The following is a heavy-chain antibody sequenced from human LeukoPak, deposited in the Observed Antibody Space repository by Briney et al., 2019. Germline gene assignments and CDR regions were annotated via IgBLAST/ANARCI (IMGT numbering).Heavy chain of an antibody. V-gene: IGHV4-59*13. Sequence: SETLSLTCTVSGGSISSYYWSWLRQPPGKGLEWIGYIYYSGSTNYNPSLKSRLTISIDTSKNQFSLKLSSVTAADTAVYYCARSRDYYGGYFDYWGQGTLVTVSS. D-gene: IGHD3-22*01. J-gene: IGHJ4*02. CDR3: ARSRDYYGGYFDY. CDR1: GGSISSYY. CDR2: IYYSGST.